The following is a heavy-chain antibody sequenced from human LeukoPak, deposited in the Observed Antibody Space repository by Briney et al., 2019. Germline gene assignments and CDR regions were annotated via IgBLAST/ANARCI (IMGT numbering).Heavy chain of an antibody. D-gene: IGHD4-17*01. Sequence: PGGSLRLSCAASGFTFSSYAMSWVRQAPGKGLEWVSAISGSGGSTYYADSVKGRFTISRDNSKNTLYLQMNSLRAEDTAVHYCAKLPVTTSVASYFDYWGQGTLVTVSS. V-gene: IGHV3-23*01. CDR2: ISGSGGST. J-gene: IGHJ4*02. CDR3: AKLPVTTSVASYFDY. CDR1: GFTFSSYA.